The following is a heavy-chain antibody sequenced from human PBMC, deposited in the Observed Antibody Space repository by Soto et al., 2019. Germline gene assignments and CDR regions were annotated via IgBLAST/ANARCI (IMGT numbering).Heavy chain of an antibody. CDR3: ARREIQGPIDY. CDR2: IYYSGTT. V-gene: IGHV4-28*01. J-gene: IGHJ4*02. D-gene: IGHD1-26*01. Sequence: QVQLQESGPGLVKPSDTLSLTCAVSGYSISSSNWWGWIRQPPGKGLEWIGYIYYSGTTYYNPSLKSPVTISVDTSNNQFSLKLTSVTAVDTAVYYCARREIQGPIDYWGQGTLVTVSS. CDR1: GYSISSSNW.